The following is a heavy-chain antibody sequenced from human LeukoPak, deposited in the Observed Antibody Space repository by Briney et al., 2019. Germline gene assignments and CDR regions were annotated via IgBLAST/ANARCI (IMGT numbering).Heavy chain of an antibody. J-gene: IGHJ4*02. V-gene: IGHV3-30*18. CDR3: AKDSLRYCSSTSCYTQIDY. CDR2: ISYDGSNK. CDR1: GFTFSSYD. D-gene: IGHD2-2*02. Sequence: GGSLRLSCAASGFTFSSYDMHWVRQAPGKGLEWVAVISYDGSNKYYADSVKGRFTISRDNSKNTLYLQMNSLRAEDTAVYYCAKDSLRYCSSTSCYTQIDYWGQGTLVTVSS.